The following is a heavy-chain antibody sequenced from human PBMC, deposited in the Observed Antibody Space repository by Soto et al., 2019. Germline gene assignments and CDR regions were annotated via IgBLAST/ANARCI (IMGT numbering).Heavy chain of an antibody. CDR1: GYSFTTYW. V-gene: IGHV5-51*01. J-gene: IGHJ4*02. CDR3: ARQGNNWYSNDY. CDR2: IYPGDSDT. Sequence: GESLKISCKGSGYSFTTYWIGWVRQMPGKGLECMGIIYPGDSDTRYSPSFQGQVTISADRSITTAYLQWSSLKASDTAMYYCARQGNNWYSNDYWGQGTLVTVSS. D-gene: IGHD6-13*01.